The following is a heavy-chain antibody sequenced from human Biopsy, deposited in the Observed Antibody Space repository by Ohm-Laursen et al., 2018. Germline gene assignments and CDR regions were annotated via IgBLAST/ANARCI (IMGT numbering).Heavy chain of an antibody. Sequence: SLRLSCAASGLSLRNFTINWVRQAPGKGLEWVSSISRSVSHILYAETLKGRFTSSRDNAKNSVYLQMNSLRVEDTGVYYCARGRTHLLPDHDWFDPWGQGTLVTVSS. CDR1: GLSLRNFT. D-gene: IGHD1-14*01. CDR2: ISRSVSHI. J-gene: IGHJ5*02. V-gene: IGHV3-21*06. CDR3: ARGRTHLLPDHDWFDP.